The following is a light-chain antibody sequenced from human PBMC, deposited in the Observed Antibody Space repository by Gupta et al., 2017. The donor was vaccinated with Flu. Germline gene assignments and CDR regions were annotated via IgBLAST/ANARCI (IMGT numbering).Light chain of an antibody. V-gene: IGLV2-11*01. CDR1: GSDVGGYNY. Sequence: QSALTQPRPVSGSPGPSVTISCTGTGSDVGGYNYVSWYRQHPGEAPKLIVSDVSKRPSGVPDRFSGSKSGNTASLTISGLQVDDEADYYCCSYAGSYSFVFGGGTQLTVL. CDR3: CSYAGSYSFV. CDR2: DVS. J-gene: IGLJ2*01.